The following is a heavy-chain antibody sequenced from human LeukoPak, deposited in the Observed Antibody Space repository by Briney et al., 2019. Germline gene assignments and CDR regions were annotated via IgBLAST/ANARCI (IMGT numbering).Heavy chain of an antibody. CDR3: ARNSVSGTAGAANTFDF. J-gene: IGHJ3*01. CDR2: TYYRSKWYN. V-gene: IGHV6-1*01. Sequence: SQTLTLTCALSGDSVSSNSVAWSWIRQSPSRGLEWLGRTYYRSKWYNDYALSVESRITIKSDTSKNHFSLQLNSVTPEDTAVYFCARNSVSGTAGAANTFDFWGQGTMVTVSS. CDR1: GDSVSSNSVA. D-gene: IGHD1-26*01.